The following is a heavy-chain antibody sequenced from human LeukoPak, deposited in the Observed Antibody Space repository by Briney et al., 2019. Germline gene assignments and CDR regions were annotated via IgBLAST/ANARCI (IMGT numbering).Heavy chain of an antibody. D-gene: IGHD3-10*01. CDR2: INPNSGGT. CDR1: GYTFTGYY. V-gene: IGHV1-2*02. CDR3: ARDLFSDRRARGVTADR. Sequence: ASVKVSCKASGYTFTGYYMHWVRQAPGQGLEWMGWINPNSGGTNYAQKFQGRVTMTRDTSISTAYMELSRLRSDDTAVYYCARDLFSDRRARGVTADRWGQGALVTVSS. J-gene: IGHJ5*02.